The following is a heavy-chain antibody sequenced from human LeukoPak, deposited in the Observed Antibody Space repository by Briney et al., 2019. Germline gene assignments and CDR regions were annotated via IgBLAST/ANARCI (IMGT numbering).Heavy chain of an antibody. CDR2: IYYSGST. J-gene: IGHJ4*02. Sequence: SETLSLTCTVSGGPISGYYWNWIRQPPGKGLEWIGYIYYSGSTNYNPSLKSRVTISVDTSKKQFSLKLRSVTAADTAVYYCARVSGYDWESFYDYWGQGTLVTVSS. D-gene: IGHD5-12*01. V-gene: IGHV4-59*01. CDR1: GGPISGYY. CDR3: ARVSGYDWESFYDY.